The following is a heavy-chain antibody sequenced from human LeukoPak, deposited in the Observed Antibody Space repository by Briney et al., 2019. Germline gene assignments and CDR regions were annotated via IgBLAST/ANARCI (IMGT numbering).Heavy chain of an antibody. V-gene: IGHV4-39*01. J-gene: IGHJ4*02. Sequence: PSETLSLTCSVSGDSISTSSSYWGWIRQPPGKGLEWIGSIYYSGSTYYNTSLKSRVTISVDTSKNQFSLKLNSVTAADTAVYYCARTSSSGLVGGYYFDYWGQGTLVTVSS. CDR1: GDSISTSSSY. CDR3: ARTSSSGLVGGYYFDY. D-gene: IGHD6-19*01. CDR2: IYYSGST.